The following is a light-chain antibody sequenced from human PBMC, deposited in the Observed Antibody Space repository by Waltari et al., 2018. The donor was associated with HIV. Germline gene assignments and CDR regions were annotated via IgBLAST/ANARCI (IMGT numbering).Light chain of an antibody. J-gene: IGKJ3*01. V-gene: IGKV1-39*01. CDR2: TAT. Sequence: DVQMTQSPSSLSASIGDRVNISCRASQNIKSYLNWYQQRPGQAPKILIYTATTLQTGGPSRFSGSGSGTDFTLTITNLQAEDFAVYFCQQSYYSPTFGPGTTVDTK. CDR3: QQSYYSPT. CDR1: QNIKSY.